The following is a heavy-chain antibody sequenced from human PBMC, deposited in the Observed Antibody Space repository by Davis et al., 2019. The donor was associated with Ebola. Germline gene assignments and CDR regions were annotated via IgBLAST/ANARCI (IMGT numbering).Heavy chain of an antibody. J-gene: IGHJ6*04. CDR1: GFTFDDYA. D-gene: IGHD2-2*01. Sequence: SLKISCAASGFTFDDYAMHWVRQTPGKGLEWVSGISWNSGSIGYADSVKGRFTISRDNAKNSLYLQMNSLRAEDTAVYYCARDSVVPAASYYYGMDVWGKGTTVTVSS. CDR3: ARDSVVPAASYYYGMDV. V-gene: IGHV3-9*01. CDR2: ISWNSGSI.